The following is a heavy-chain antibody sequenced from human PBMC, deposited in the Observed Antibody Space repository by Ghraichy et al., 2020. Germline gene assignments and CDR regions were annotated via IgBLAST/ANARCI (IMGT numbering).Heavy chain of an antibody. Sequence: SETLSLTCTVSGDSTSSGDYYWGWIRQRPGKGLEWIGYIYKSGSTYYNPSLKSRLTISIDASKNQFSLKLNSVTAADTAVYYCARARNSSGYYPVGYWGQGTLVTVSS. CDR1: GDSTSSGDYY. D-gene: IGHD3-22*01. J-gene: IGHJ4*02. CDR2: IYKSGST. CDR3: ARARNSSGYYPVGY. V-gene: IGHV4-30-4*08.